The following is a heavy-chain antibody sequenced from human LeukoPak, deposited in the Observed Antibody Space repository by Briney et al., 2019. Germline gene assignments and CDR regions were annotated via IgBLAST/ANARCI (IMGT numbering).Heavy chain of an antibody. CDR2: ISYDGGNK. Sequence: GGSLRLSCAASGFTFTSYAMHWVRQAPGKGLEWVGLISYDGGNKYYADSVKGRFTISRDTSKNTLYLQMNSLRGEDTAVYYCAREGAAAGVWYFDLWGRGTLVTVSS. CDR3: AREGAAAGVWYFDL. D-gene: IGHD6-13*01. J-gene: IGHJ2*01. CDR1: GFTFTSYA. V-gene: IGHV3-30-3*01.